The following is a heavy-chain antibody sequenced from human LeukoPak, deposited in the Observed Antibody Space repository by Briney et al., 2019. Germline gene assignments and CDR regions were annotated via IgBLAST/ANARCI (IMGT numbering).Heavy chain of an antibody. CDR2: IIPIFGTA. CDR3: ARAQPPYIFTGYYQGGMVYFDY. V-gene: IGHV1-69*01. Sequence: ASVKVSCKASGGTFSSYAISWVRQAPGQGLEWMGGIIPIFGTANYAQKFQGRVTITADESTSTAYMELSSLRSEDTALYYCARAQPPYIFTGYYQGGMVYFDYWGQGTLVTVSS. CDR1: GGTFSSYA. D-gene: IGHD3-9*01. J-gene: IGHJ4*02.